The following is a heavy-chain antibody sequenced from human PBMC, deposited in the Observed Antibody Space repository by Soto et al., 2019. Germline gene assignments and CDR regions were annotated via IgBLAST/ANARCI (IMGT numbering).Heavy chain of an antibody. V-gene: IGHV3-72*01. D-gene: IGHD3-16*01. J-gene: IGHJ6*03. CDR3: IRDEIHLGKIGRYYYMDV. CDR2: SRDKANRYTT. CDR1: GFFFSDYY. Sequence: GGSLRLSCEASGFFFSDYYMDWVRQAPGKGLEWVGRSRDKANRYTTEYAASVKGRFTIARDGSETSVFLQMNSLKLEDTAVYYCIRDEIHLGKIGRYYYMDVWGKGTTVTVSS.